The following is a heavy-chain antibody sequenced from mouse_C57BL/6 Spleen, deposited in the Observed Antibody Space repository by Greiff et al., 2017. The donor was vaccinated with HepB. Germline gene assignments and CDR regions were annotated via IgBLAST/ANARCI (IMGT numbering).Heavy chain of an antibody. J-gene: IGHJ2*01. D-gene: IGHD1-1*01. V-gene: IGHV1-42*01. CDR2: INPSTGGT. CDR1: GYSFTGYY. CDR3: ARDYYGSSYFDY. Sequence: EVHLVESGPELVKPGASVKISCKASGYSFTGYYMNWVKQSPEKSLEWIGEINPSTGGTTYNQKFKAKATLTVDKSSSTAYMQLKSLTSEDSAVYYCARDYYGSSYFDYWGQGTTLTVSS.